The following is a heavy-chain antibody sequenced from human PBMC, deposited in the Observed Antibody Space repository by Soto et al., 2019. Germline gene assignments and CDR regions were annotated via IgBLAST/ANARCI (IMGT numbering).Heavy chain of an antibody. D-gene: IGHD6-19*01. CDR1: GGSISTYY. CDR3: ASVRSIGWHQGYGMHV. CDR2: IYYSGST. Sequence: SETLSLTCTVSGGSISTYYWSWIRQPPGKGLEWIGYIYYSGSTSYNPSLKSRVTISVDTSKNQSSLKLRSVTAADTAVYYCASVRSIGWHQGYGMHVWCQGPTVTVFS. J-gene: IGHJ6*02. V-gene: IGHV4-59*01.